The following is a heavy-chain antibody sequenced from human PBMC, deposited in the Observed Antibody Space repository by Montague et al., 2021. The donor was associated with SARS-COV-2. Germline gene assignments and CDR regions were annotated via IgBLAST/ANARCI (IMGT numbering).Heavy chain of an antibody. CDR2: NYTTETT. CDR1: GGSFSSGRSS. Sequence: TLSLTCTVSGGSFSSGRSSWTKIRQAAGKGLDWLVRNYTTETTNYSPSLKTQATISIAKSKKQFSLKLSSVTAADTAVYYCARAVYTGGWYGVNYFAYWGPGDPVTVSS. V-gene: IGHV4-61*02. D-gene: IGHD6-19*01. CDR3: ARAVYTGGWYGVNYFAY. J-gene: IGHJ4*02.